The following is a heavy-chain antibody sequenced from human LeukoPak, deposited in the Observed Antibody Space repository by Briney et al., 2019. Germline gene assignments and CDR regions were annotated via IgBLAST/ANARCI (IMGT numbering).Heavy chain of an antibody. V-gene: IGHV3-21*01. CDR3: ARIPPEWELPPDAFDI. CDR1: EFTFSSYG. J-gene: IGHJ3*02. CDR2: ISSSSSYI. D-gene: IGHD1-26*01. Sequence: PGRSLRLSCAASEFTFSSYGMHWVRQAPGKGLEWVSSISSSSSYIYYADSVKGRFTISRDNAKNSLYLQMNSLRAEDTAVYYCARIPPEWELPPDAFDIWGQGTMVTVSS.